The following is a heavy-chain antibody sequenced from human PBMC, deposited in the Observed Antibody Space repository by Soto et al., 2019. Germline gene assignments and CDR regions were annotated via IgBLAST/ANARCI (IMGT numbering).Heavy chain of an antibody. J-gene: IGHJ5*02. Sequence: QVQLQESGPGLVKPSGTLSLTCAVSSGSISSSNWWSWVRQPPGKGLEWSGEIYHSGSTNYNPSLKVRVTISVDKAKNQYSLKLSSVTAADTAVYYCASLKTSGYMKWFDPWGQGTLVTVSS. V-gene: IGHV4-4*02. CDR3: ASLKTSGYMKWFDP. D-gene: IGHD5-12*01. CDR1: SGSISSSNW. CDR2: IYHSGST.